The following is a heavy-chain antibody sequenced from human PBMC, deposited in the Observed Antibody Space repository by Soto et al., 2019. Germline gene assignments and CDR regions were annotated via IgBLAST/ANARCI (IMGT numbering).Heavy chain of an antibody. Sequence: PGGSLRLSCAASGFTFSSYWMHWVRQAPGKGLVWVSRINSDGSSTSYADSVKGRFTISRDNAKNTLYLQMNSLRAEDTAVYYCARGGIAARPSWFDPWGQGTLVTVPQ. J-gene: IGHJ5*02. CDR1: GFTFSSYW. CDR2: INSDGSST. D-gene: IGHD6-6*01. CDR3: ARGGIAARPSWFDP. V-gene: IGHV3-74*01.